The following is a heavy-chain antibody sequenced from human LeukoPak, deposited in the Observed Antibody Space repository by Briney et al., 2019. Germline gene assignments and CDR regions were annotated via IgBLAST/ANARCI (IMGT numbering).Heavy chain of an antibody. J-gene: IGHJ4*02. CDR2: IYTSGST. CDR1: GGSISSCSYY. CDR3: ARGGRGLNYYDSSGYGPFDY. V-gene: IGHV4-61*02. Sequence: PSQTLSLTCTVSGGSISSCSYYWSWIRQPAGKGLEWIGRIYTSGSTNYNPSLKSRVTISVDTSKNQFSLKLSSVTAADTAVYYCARGGRGLNYYDSSGYGPFDYWGQGTLVTVSS. D-gene: IGHD3-22*01.